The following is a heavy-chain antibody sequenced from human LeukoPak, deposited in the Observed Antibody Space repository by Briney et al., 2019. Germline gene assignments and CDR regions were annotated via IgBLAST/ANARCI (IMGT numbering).Heavy chain of an antibody. CDR2: IHHSGRL. V-gene: IGHV4-4*02. J-gene: IGHJ4*02. CDR3: ARGGDWKFDY. D-gene: IGHD1-1*01. Sequence: SETLSLTCTVSGDSIGSNKWWTWVRQPPGKGLEWIGEIHHSGRLNYSPSLKSRVTISVDKSKNHFSLNLNSITPADTAIYYCARGGDWKFDYWGQGALDTVSS. CDR1: GDSIGSNKW.